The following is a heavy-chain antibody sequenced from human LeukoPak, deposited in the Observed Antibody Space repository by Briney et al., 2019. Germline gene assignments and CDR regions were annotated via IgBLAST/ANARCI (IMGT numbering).Heavy chain of an antibody. Sequence: SETLSLTCTVSGYSISSGYYWGWIRQPPGKGLEWIGSIYHSGSTYYNPSLKSRVTISVDTSKNQFSLKLSSVTAADTAVYYCARESNIVVVPAAIWFDPWGQGTLVTVPS. CDR1: GYSISSGYY. V-gene: IGHV4-38-2*02. CDR2: IYHSGST. CDR3: ARESNIVVVPAAIWFDP. J-gene: IGHJ5*02. D-gene: IGHD2-2*01.